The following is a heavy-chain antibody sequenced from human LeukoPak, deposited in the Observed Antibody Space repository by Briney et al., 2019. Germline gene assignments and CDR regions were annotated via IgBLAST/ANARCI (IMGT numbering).Heavy chain of an antibody. V-gene: IGHV1-2*02. CDR2: INPNSGGT. J-gene: IGHJ4*02. Sequence: ASVKVSCKASGYTFTGYYMHWVRQAPGQGLERMGWINPNSGGTNYAQKFQGRVTMTRDTSISTAYMELSRLRSDDTAVYYCASNRPESWILERLHPYPFDYWGQGTLVTVSS. D-gene: IGHD3-3*01. CDR3: ASNRPESWILERLHPYPFDY. CDR1: GYTFTGYY.